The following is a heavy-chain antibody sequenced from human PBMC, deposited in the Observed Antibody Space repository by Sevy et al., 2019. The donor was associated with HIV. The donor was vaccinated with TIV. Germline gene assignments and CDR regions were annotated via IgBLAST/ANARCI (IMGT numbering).Heavy chain of an antibody. Sequence: SETLSLTCTVSGGSISSSSYYWGWIRQPPGKGLEWIGSIYYSGSTYYNPPLKSRVTISVDTSKNQFSLKLSSVTAADTAVYYCARHVRLAYYFDYWGQGTLVTVSS. CDR1: GGSISSSSYY. CDR2: IYYSGST. CDR3: ARHVRLAYYFDY. J-gene: IGHJ4*02. V-gene: IGHV4-39*01. D-gene: IGHD3-10*02.